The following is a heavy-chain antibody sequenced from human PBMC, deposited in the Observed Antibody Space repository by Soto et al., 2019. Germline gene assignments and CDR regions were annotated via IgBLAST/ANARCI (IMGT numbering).Heavy chain of an antibody. J-gene: IGHJ4*02. V-gene: IGHV4-30-2*01. CDR2: IYHSGST. Sequence: WIRQPPGKGLEWIGYIYHSGSTYYNPSLKSRVTISVDRSKNQFSLKLSSVTAADTAVYYCAREGYLHYFDYWGQGTLVPVSS. D-gene: IGHD2-21*01. CDR3: AREGYLHYFDY.